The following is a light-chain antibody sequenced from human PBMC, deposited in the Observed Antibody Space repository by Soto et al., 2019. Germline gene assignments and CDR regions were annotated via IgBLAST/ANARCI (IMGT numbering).Light chain of an antibody. CDR1: IDDDTAYYR. J-gene: IGLJ1*01. Sequence: ALTQPPSVSWFPGQSDKNSGSRPIDDDTAYYRVSWYQQTPGTAPKLMIYDVSNRPSGVPDCFSGSRSRNTASLTISGLQAEDEGDYYCSVYTRTSSYVFGTGTKLTVL. CDR2: DVS. CDR3: SVYTRTSSYV. V-gene: IGLV2-18*01.